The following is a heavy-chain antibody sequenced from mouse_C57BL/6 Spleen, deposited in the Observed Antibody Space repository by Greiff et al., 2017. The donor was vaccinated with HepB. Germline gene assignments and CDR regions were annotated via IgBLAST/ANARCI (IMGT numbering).Heavy chain of an antibody. D-gene: IGHD1-1*01. CDR1: GFTFSDYG. CDR2: ISSGSSTI. Sequence: EVQLVESGGGLVKPGGSLKLSCAASGFTFSDYGMHWVRQAPEKGLEWFAYISSGSSTIYYADTVKGRFTISRDNAKNTLFLQMTSLRSEDTAMYYCARPWYYGSSLDYWGQGTTLTVSS. V-gene: IGHV5-17*01. J-gene: IGHJ2*01. CDR3: ARPWYYGSSLDY.